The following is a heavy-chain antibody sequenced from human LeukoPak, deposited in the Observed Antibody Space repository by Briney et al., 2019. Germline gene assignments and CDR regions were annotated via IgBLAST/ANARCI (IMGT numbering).Heavy chain of an antibody. V-gene: IGHV1-8*01. CDR2: MNPNNGNT. Sequence: ASVKVSCTASGYTFTSYDINWVRQATGQGLEWMGWMNPNNGNTGYAQKFQGRVTMTRSTSISTAYMELSSLRSEDTAVYNCARLASSSWPLYYYYGMDVWGQGTTVTVSS. D-gene: IGHD6-13*01. CDR1: GYTFTSYD. J-gene: IGHJ6*02. CDR3: ARLASSSWPLYYYYGMDV.